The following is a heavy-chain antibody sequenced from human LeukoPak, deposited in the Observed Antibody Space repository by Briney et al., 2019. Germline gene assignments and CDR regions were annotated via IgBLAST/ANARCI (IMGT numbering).Heavy chain of an antibody. V-gene: IGHV4-30-4*08. CDR3: VRGDVVVAPAADAFDI. Sequence: SETLSLTCTVSGGSISNYYWNWIRQPPGKGLEWIGYVYRSGSTYFSPSLKSRLTISIDMSKNQFSLKLNSVTAGDTAVYYCVRGDVVVAPAADAFDIWGQGTMVTVSS. J-gene: IGHJ3*02. D-gene: IGHD2-2*01. CDR2: VYRSGST. CDR1: GGSISNYY.